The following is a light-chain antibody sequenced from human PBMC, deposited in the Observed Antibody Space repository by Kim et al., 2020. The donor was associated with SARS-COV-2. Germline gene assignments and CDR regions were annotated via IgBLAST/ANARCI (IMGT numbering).Light chain of an antibody. CDR1: QSVGSSY. V-gene: IGKV3-20*01. J-gene: IGKJ2*03. CDR3: QQYGSSPRS. CDR2: GAS. Sequence: LSSWERATVSCSASQSVGSSYLAWYQQKPGQAPRLLIYGASSRATGIPDRFRGSGSGADFTLTISRLEPEDFAVYYCQQYGSSPRSFGQGTKLEI.